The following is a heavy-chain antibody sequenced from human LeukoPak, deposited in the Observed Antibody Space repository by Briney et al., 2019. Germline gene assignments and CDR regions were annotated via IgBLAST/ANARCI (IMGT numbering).Heavy chain of an antibody. J-gene: IGHJ2*01. CDR2: ISYDGSNK. CDR3: ARAAYSSTWYSRYFDL. Sequence: GGSLRLSCAASGFTFSSYAMHWVRQAPGKGLEWVAVISYDGSNKYYADSVKGRFTISRDNSKNTLYLQMNSLRAGDTAVYYCARAAYSSTWYSRYFDLWGRGTLVTVSS. D-gene: IGHD6-13*01. V-gene: IGHV3-30*04. CDR1: GFTFSSYA.